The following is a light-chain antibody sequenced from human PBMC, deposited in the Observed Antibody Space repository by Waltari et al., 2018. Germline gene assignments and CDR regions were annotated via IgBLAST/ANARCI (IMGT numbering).Light chain of an antibody. V-gene: IGLV2-11*01. J-gene: IGLJ3*02. CDR3: CSYAGNYLRV. CDR2: TAS. CDR1: SSDVGGYNY. Sequence: QSALTQPRSLSGSPRQSVTISCTGTSSDVGGYNYVHWYQQYPGRDPKVVIDTASKRPSGVPDRFSGSKSGNTASLTIAGLQAEDEADYYCCSYAGNYLRVFGGGTRLTVL.